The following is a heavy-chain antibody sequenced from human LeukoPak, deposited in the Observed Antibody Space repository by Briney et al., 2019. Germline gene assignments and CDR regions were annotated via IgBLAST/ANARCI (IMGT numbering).Heavy chain of an antibody. Sequence: GGSLRLSCAASGFTFSSYAMHWVRQAPGKGLEWVAVISYDGSNKYYADSVKGRFTISRDNSKNTLYLRMNSLRAEDTAVYYCARAYEVVPAADGRGGCVDYWGQGTLVAVSS. D-gene: IGHD2-2*01. J-gene: IGHJ4*02. CDR2: ISYDGSNK. CDR3: ARAYEVVPAADGRGGCVDY. CDR1: GFTFSSYA. V-gene: IGHV3-30-3*01.